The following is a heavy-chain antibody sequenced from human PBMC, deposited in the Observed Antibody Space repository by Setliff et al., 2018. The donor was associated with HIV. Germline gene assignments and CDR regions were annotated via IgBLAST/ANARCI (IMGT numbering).Heavy chain of an antibody. CDR1: GYTFTDYY. J-gene: IGHJ4*02. D-gene: IGHD3-10*01. CDR2: VDPEDGET. Sequence: ASVKVSCKASGYTFTDYYIHWVQQAPGKGLEWMGRVDPEDGETTYAEKFQGRITITADTSTDIAYMELNSLRSEDTAMYYCATLDYYGSQTYNLALHYWGQGTLVTVSS. CDR3: ATLDYYGSQTYNLALHY. V-gene: IGHV1-69-2*01.